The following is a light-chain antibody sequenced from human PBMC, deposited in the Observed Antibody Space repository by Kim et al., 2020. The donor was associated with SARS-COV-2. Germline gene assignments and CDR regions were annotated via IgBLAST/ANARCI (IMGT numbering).Light chain of an antibody. Sequence: ELTQPPSASGTPGQRVTISCSGSSSNIGSNTVNWYQQFPGTAPKLLIYTNNQRPSGVPDRFSGSKSGTSASLAISGLQSEDEADYYCAAWDDSLNGVVFGGGTKLTVL. V-gene: IGLV1-44*01. CDR2: TNN. J-gene: IGLJ2*01. CDR1: SSNIGSNT. CDR3: AAWDDSLNGVV.